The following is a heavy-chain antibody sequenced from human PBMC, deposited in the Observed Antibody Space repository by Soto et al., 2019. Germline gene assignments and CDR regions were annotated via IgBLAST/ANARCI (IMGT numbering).Heavy chain of an antibody. CDR3: AKDILTGYSPSLFDY. V-gene: IGHV3-23*01. Sequence: GGSLRLSCAASGFTFSSYAMSWVRQAPGKGLEWVSAISGSGGSTYYADSVKGRFTISRDNSKETLYLQMNSLRAEDTAVYYCAKDILTGYSPSLFDYWGQGTLVTVSS. J-gene: IGHJ4*02. D-gene: IGHD3-9*01. CDR2: ISGSGGST. CDR1: GFTFSSYA.